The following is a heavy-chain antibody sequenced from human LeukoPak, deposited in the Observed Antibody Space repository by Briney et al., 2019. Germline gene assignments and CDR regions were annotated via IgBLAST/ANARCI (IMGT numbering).Heavy chain of an antibody. J-gene: IGHJ4*02. CDR1: GGSISSYY. V-gene: IGHV4-59*01. D-gene: IGHD4-17*01. Sequence: KPSETLSLTCTVSGGSISSYYWNWIRQPPGKGLEWIGYIYYSGSTNYNPSLKSRVTISVDTSKNQFSLKLNSVTAADTAVYYCAREEYGDYVGYWGQGTLVTVSS. CDR2: IYYSGST. CDR3: AREEYGDYVGY.